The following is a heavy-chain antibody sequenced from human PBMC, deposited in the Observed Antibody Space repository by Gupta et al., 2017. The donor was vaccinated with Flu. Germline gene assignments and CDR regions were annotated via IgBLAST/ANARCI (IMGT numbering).Heavy chain of an antibody. CDR1: SHY. CDR3: ARGTTILAASGINSES. V-gene: IGHV4-59*11. J-gene: IGHJ4*02. Sequence: SHYWSWIRQPPGRAPEWLGYIHDNGDSRYNHSLRSRVTMSVDTSKKQFSLKLSSVTAADTAIYYGARGTTILAASGINSESWGRGIRVTVSS. D-gene: IGHD4-4*01. CDR2: IHDNGDS.